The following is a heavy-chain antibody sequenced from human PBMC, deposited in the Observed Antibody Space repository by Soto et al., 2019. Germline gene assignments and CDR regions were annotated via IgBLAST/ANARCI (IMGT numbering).Heavy chain of an antibody. CDR2: ISYDGSNK. J-gene: IGHJ6*02. Sequence: GGSLRLSCAASGFTFSSYGMHWVRQAPGKGLEWVAVISYDGSNKYYADSVKGRFTISRDNSKNTLYLQMNSLRAEDTAVYYCAKDEFVVGATYYYGMDVWGQGTTVTVSS. V-gene: IGHV3-30*18. D-gene: IGHD1-26*01. CDR1: GFTFSSYG. CDR3: AKDEFVVGATYYYGMDV.